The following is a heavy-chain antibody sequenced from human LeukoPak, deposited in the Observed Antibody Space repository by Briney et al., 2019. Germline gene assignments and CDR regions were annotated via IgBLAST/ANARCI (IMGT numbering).Heavy chain of an antibody. CDR1: GFTFSSYW. D-gene: IGHD3-22*01. CDR3: ARAPFAVVIAEYFQH. Sequence: GGSLRLSCAASGFTFSSYWMSWVRQAPGKGLEWVANIKQDGSEKYYVDSVKGRFTISRDNAKNSLYLQMNSLRAEDTAVYYCARAPFAVVIAEYFQHWGQGTLVTVSS. J-gene: IGHJ1*01. V-gene: IGHV3-7*01. CDR2: IKQDGSEK.